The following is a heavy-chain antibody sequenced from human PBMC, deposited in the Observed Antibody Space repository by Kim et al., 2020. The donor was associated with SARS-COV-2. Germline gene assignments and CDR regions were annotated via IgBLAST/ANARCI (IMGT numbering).Heavy chain of an antibody. CDR1: GYTFTSYG. V-gene: IGHV1-18*01. Sequence: ASVKVSCKASGYTFTSYGISWVRQAPGQGLEWMGWISANNGNTNYAQKLQGRVTMTTDTSTSTAYMELRSLRSDDTAVYYCARDLGGHDYSNYDAFDIWGQGTMVTVSS. CDR3: ARDLGGHDYSNYDAFDI. CDR2: ISANNGNT. J-gene: IGHJ3*02. D-gene: IGHD4-4*01.